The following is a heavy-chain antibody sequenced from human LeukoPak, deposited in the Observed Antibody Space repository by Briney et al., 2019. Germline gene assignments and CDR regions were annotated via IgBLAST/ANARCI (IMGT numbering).Heavy chain of an antibody. V-gene: IGHV1-24*01. CDR3: ATDPGELVPAAKGPRGDYCYGMDV. CDR1: GYTLTESS. D-gene: IGHD2-2*01. CDR2: FDPEDGET. J-gene: IGHJ6*02. Sequence: GASVKVSCKVSGYTLTESSMHWVRQAPGKGLEWMGGFDPEDGETIYAQKFQGRVTMTEDTSTATAYMELNSLRSDDTAVYYCATDPGELVPAAKGPRGDYCYGMDVWGQGTTVTVSS.